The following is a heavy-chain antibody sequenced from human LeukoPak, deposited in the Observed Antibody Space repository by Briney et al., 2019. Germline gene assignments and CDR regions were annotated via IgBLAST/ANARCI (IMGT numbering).Heavy chain of an antibody. J-gene: IGHJ4*02. CDR1: GFTFSGYT. V-gene: IGHV3-23*01. CDR2: ITTSDDNT. CDR3: AKDGGLWVSAHWGDS. Sequence: GGSLRLSCAASGFTFSGYTMSWVRQAPGKGLEWVSTITTSDDNTYYADSVKGRFTVSRDNSKNTLYLQMNSLRAEDTAVYYCAKDGGLWVSAHWGDSWGRGTLVTVSS. D-gene: IGHD7-27*01.